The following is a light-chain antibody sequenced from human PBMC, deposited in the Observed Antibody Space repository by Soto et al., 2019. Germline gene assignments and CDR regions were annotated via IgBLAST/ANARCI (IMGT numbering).Light chain of an antibody. Sequence: EIVLTQSPSTLSLSPGDRAALSCRASQTVRNNYIAWYQQKPGQAPKPLIYGASSRATDIPGRFSGSGSGTGFALTISRLEPDDSAVYYCQHYGGPVGYTIGQGTKLEIK. CDR3: QHYGGPVGYT. CDR1: QTVRNNY. CDR2: GAS. V-gene: IGKV3-20*01. J-gene: IGKJ2*01.